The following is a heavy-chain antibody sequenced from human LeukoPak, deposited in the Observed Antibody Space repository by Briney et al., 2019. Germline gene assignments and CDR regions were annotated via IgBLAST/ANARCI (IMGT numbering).Heavy chain of an antibody. D-gene: IGHD3-10*01. V-gene: IGHV3-21*01. CDR2: ISSSSSYI. CDR3: ARRRTMVRGVLYGMDV. CDR1: GFTFSSYS. J-gene: IGHJ6*02. Sequence: PGGSLRLSCAASGFTFSSYSMNWVRQAPGKGLEWVSSISSSSSYIYYADSVKGRFTISRDNAKNSLYLQMNSLRAEDTAVYYCARRRTMVRGVLYGMDVWGQGTTVTVSS.